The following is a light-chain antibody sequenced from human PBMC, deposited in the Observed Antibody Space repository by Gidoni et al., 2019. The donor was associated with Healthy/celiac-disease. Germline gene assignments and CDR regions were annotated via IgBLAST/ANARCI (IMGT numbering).Light chain of an antibody. CDR2: GAS. J-gene: IGKJ2*01. V-gene: IGKV3-15*01. Sequence: ELVMTQSPATLSVSPGERATLSCRASQSVSSNLAWYQQKPGQAPRLLIYGASTRATGIPARFSGSGSGTEFTLTISSLQSEDFAVYYCQQYNNWPPTCGQGTKLEIK. CDR1: QSVSSN. CDR3: QQYNNWPPT.